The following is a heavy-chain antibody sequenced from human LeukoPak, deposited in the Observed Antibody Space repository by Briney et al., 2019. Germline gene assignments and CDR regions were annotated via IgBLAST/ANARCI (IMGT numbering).Heavy chain of an antibody. CDR2: ISSSGSTI. Sequence: GGSLRLSCAVSGFTFRSYEMNWVRQAPGKGLEWVSYISSSGSTITYADSVKGRFTISRDNSKNTLYLQMNSLRAEDTAVYYCAKDLYGAIGSGNHWYFDLWGRGTLVTVSS. D-gene: IGHD3-10*01. CDR3: AKDLYGAIGSGNHWYFDL. CDR1: GFTFRSYE. J-gene: IGHJ2*01. V-gene: IGHV3-48*03.